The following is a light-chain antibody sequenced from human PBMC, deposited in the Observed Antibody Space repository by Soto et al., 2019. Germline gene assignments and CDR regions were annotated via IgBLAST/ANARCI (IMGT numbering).Light chain of an antibody. CDR1: QSLLHSNGYNY. Sequence: DIVMTQSPLSLPVTPGEPASISCRSSQSLLHSNGYNYLDWYLQKPGQSPQLLIYLGSNRSSGVPDRFSGSGSRTEFTLTISSLQPDDFATYYCQEYNSWRGEWTFGQGTKVDIK. CDR3: QEYNSWRGEWT. V-gene: IGKV2-28*01. J-gene: IGKJ1*01. CDR2: LGS.